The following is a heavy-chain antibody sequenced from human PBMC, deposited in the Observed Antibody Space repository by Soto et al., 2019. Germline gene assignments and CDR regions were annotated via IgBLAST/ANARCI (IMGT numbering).Heavy chain of an antibody. Sequence: SVKVSCKASGVSFGKSAINWVRQTPGQGLEWLGGFIPVYRTLNYAQEFQGRVTITADEYTGTAYMTLSSLASDDTAVYYCATGVIWIGYFTVDSWGQGTRVTVS. J-gene: IGHJ4*02. CDR2: FIPVYRTL. CDR3: ATGVIWIGYFTVDS. D-gene: IGHD3-3*01. CDR1: GVSFGKSA. V-gene: IGHV1-69*13.